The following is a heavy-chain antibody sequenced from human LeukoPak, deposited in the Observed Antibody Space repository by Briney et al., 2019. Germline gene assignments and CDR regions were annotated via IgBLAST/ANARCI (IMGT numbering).Heavy chain of an antibody. V-gene: IGHV4-34*01. CDR1: GGSFSGYY. CDR2: INHSGST. D-gene: IGHD3-10*01. Sequence: SETLSLTCAVYGGSFSGYYWSWTRQPPGKGLEWIGEINHSGSTNYNPSLKSRVTISVDTSKNQFSLKLSAVTAADTAVYYCARGRLTMVRGPNWFDPWGQGTLVTVSS. CDR3: ARGRLTMVRGPNWFDP. J-gene: IGHJ5*02.